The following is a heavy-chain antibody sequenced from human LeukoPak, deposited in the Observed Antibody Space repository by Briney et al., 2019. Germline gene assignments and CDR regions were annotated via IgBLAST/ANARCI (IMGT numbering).Heavy chain of an antibody. CDR2: INTNTGNP. D-gene: IGHD2-15*01. CDR3: AIWYCSGGRCYSNARTFDY. J-gene: IGHJ4*02. Sequence: ASVKVSCKASGYTFTSYAMNWVREAPGQGLEWMGWINTNTGNPTYAQGLTGRFVFSLDTSVSTAYLQISSLKAEDTAVYYCAIWYCSGGRCYSNARTFDYWGQGTRVSVSS. CDR1: GYTFTSYA. V-gene: IGHV7-4-1*02.